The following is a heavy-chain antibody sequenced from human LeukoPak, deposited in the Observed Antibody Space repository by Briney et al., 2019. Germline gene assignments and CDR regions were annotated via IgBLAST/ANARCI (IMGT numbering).Heavy chain of an antibody. Sequence: PSETLSLTCTVSGGSISSSIYYWGWIRQPPGKGLEWMGSIYSSGSTYYNPSLKRVTISVDTSKNQFSLKVRSVTAADTAVYYCARHIDYPAGFDYWGQGTLVSVSS. CDR3: ARHIDYPAGFDY. V-gene: IGHV4-39*01. J-gene: IGHJ4*02. D-gene: IGHD4-11*01. CDR1: GGSISSSIYY. CDR2: IYSSGST.